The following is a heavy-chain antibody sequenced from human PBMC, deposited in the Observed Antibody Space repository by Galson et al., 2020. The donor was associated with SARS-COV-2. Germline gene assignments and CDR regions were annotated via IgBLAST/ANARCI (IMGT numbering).Heavy chain of an antibody. CDR1: GFTFSNAW. V-gene: IGHV3-15*01. CDR2: IKSKVDGGTT. J-gene: IGHJ6*03. Sequence: GGSLRLSCAASGFTFSNAWMSWVRQAPGKGLEWVGRIKSKVDGGTTDYAAPVKGRFTISRDDSTNTLYLQMNTLKTEDTAVYYCSGGSWYGLAYYYYYMDVWGKGTAVTISS. CDR3: SGGSWYGLAYYYYYMDV. D-gene: IGHD6-13*01.